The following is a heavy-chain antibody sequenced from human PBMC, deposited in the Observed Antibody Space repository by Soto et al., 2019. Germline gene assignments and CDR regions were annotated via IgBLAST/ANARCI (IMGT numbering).Heavy chain of an antibody. CDR2: ISYDGSKK. V-gene: IGHV3-30-3*01. D-gene: IGHD2-21*01. J-gene: IGHJ3*01. Sequence: GGSLRLSCAASGFTFSDYAMHWVRQAPGKGLEWVAVISYDGSKKFYADSVQGRFTISRDNSRNTLYLQKNSLGPEDTAVYYCARPKIPRTPEGFDFWGQGTLVTVSS. CDR1: GFTFSDYA. CDR3: ARPKIPRTPEGFDF.